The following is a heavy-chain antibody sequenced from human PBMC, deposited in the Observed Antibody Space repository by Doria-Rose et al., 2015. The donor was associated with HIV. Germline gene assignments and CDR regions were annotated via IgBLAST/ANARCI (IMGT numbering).Heavy chain of an antibody. J-gene: IGHJ4*02. D-gene: IGHD6-13*01. CDR3: ARIKSSRWYHKYYFDF. V-gene: IGHV2-26*01. CDR2: IISDDER. Sequence: QVTLKESGPVLVKPTETLALTCTVSGVTLSSPGMGVSWIRQPPGKALEWLAYIISDDERSYKPSLKSRLTISRGTYKSQVVLTMTDMDPVDTATYYCARIKSSRWYHKYYFDFWGQGTLVIVSA. CDR1: GVTLSSPGMG.